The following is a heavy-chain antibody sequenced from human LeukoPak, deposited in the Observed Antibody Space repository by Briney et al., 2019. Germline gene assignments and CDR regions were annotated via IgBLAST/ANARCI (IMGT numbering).Heavy chain of an antibody. CDR3: ASTVTTGADY. CDR1: GGSISSGGYY. Sequence: SETLSLTCTVSGGSISSGGYYWSWIRQHPGKGLEWIGYTYYSGSTYYNPSLKSRVTISVDTSKNQFSLKLSSVTAADTAVYYCASTVTTGADYWGQGTLVTVSS. D-gene: IGHD4-17*01. V-gene: IGHV4-31*03. J-gene: IGHJ4*02. CDR2: TYYSGST.